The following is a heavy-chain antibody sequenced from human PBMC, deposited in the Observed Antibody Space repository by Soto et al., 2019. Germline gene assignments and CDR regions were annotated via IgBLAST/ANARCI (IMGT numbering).Heavy chain of an antibody. V-gene: IGHV5-51*01. J-gene: IGHJ4*02. CDR3: ARQVPYGPRGQYHDY. CDR2: IYPGDSDT. CDR1: GFSFTNNW. Sequence: PGESLKISCKVSGFSFTNNWIGWVRQMPGKGLEWMGIIYPGDSDTRYSPAFQGQVTISVDKSTSTAYLQWSSLKASDTAMYFCARQVPYGPRGQYHDYWGQGTLVTVSS. D-gene: IGHD3-10*01.